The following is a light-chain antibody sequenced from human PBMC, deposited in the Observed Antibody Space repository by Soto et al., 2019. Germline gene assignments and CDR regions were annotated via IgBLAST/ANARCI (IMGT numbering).Light chain of an antibody. V-gene: IGKV3-15*01. J-gene: IGKJ2*01. CDR2: GAS. CDR1: QSISSS. Sequence: EIVRTQSPDTLSVSPGERATLSCRASQSISSSLAWYQQKPGQAPRLLIYGASTRATGIPARFSGSGSGTEFTLTISSLQSEDFAVYYCQQYNNGPTYTFGQGTKLEIK. CDR3: QQYNNGPTYT.